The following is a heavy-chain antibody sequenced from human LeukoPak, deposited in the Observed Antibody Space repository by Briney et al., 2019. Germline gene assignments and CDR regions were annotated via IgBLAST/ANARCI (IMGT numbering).Heavy chain of an antibody. V-gene: IGHV3-21*01. J-gene: IGHJ6*02. CDR2: ISSSSSYI. Sequence: GGSLRLSCAASGFTFSSYTMSWVRQAPGKGLEWVSSISSSSSYISYADSVKGRFTISRDNAKNSLYLQMNSLRVEDTAVYYCARDPEDSRHPYGMDVWGQGTTVTVSS. D-gene: IGHD3-22*01. CDR3: ARDPEDSRHPYGMDV. CDR1: GFTFSSYT.